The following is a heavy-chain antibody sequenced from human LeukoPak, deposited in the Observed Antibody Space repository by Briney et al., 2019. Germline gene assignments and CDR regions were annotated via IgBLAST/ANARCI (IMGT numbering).Heavy chain of an antibody. J-gene: IGHJ6*03. Sequence: SVKVSCKASGGTFSSYAISWVRQAPGQGLEWMGGIIPIFGTENYAQKFQGRVTITTAESTSTAYMELSSLRSEDTAVYYCARAPYSSSWHYYYYYMDVWGKGTTVTVSS. D-gene: IGHD6-13*01. CDR1: GGTFSSYA. CDR2: IIPIFGTE. V-gene: IGHV1-69*05. CDR3: ARAPYSSSWHYYYYYMDV.